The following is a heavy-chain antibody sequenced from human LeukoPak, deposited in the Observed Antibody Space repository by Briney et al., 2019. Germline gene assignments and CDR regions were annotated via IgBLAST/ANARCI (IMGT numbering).Heavy chain of an antibody. V-gene: IGHV1-2*02. CDR3: ARLASAPG. D-gene: IGHD6-25*01. CDR1: GYTFTGYY. Sequence: ASVKVSCKASGYTFTGYYLHWVRQAPGQGLEWMGWIHPNSGGTNYAQKFQGRVTMTRDTSISTAYMELSSLRSDDTAVYFCARLASAPGWGQGPLVTVSS. J-gene: IGHJ1*01. CDR2: IHPNSGGT.